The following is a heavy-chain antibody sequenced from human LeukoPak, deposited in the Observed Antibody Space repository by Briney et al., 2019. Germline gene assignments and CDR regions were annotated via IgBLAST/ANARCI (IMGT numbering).Heavy chain of an antibody. CDR3: ASALERPARYYYYYMDV. CDR2: ISAYNGNT. J-gene: IGHJ6*03. D-gene: IGHD1-1*01. Sequence: ASVKVSCKASGYTFTSYGISWVRQAPGQGLEWMGWISAYNGNTNSAQKLQGRVTMTTDTSTSTAYMELRSLRSDDTAVYYCASALERPARYYYYYMDVWGKGTTVTVSS. CDR1: GYTFTSYG. V-gene: IGHV1-18*01.